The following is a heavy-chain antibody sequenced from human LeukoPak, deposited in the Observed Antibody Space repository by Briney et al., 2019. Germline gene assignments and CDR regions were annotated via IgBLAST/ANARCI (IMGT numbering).Heavy chain of an antibody. J-gene: IGHJ4*02. CDR1: GFTFSSYA. Sequence: GGSPRLSCAASGFTFSSYAMNWVRQAPGKGLEWVSVISGSGGGTYYADSVKGRFTISRDNSKNTLYLQMNSLRVEDTAVYYCAKDDGSGSSSGNDYWGQGTLVTVSS. CDR2: ISGSGGGT. CDR3: AKDDGSGSSSGNDY. D-gene: IGHD3-10*01. V-gene: IGHV3-23*01.